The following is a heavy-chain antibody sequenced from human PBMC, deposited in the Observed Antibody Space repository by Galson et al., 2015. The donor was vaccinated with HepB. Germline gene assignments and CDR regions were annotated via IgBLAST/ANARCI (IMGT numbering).Heavy chain of an antibody. J-gene: IGHJ4*01. CDR1: GFTFSNHA. V-gene: IGHV3-23*01. Sequence: SLRLSCAASGFTFSNHAMSWVRQVPGKGLECVSAITGDSATTYYADSAKGRFVVSRDNSKNTLYLQLNSLRAEDTAVYYCGKDGEQARVYDYRGQGTLVTVSS. CDR2: ITGDSATT. CDR3: GKDGEQARVYDY. D-gene: IGHD1/OR15-1a*01.